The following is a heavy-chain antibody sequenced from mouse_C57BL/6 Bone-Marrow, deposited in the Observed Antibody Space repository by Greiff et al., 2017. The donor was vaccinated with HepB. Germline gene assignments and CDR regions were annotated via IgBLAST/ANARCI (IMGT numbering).Heavy chain of an antibody. J-gene: IGHJ2*01. CDR1: GYAFTNYL. Sequence: VQLQQSGAELVRPGTSVKVSCKASGYAFTNYLIEWVKQRPGQGLEWIGVINPGSGGTNYNEKFKGKATLTADKSSSTAYMQLSSLTSEDSAVYFCARPYGSSYGNFDYWGQGTTLTVSS. CDR3: ARPYGSSYGNFDY. V-gene: IGHV1-54*01. D-gene: IGHD1-1*01. CDR2: INPGSGGT.